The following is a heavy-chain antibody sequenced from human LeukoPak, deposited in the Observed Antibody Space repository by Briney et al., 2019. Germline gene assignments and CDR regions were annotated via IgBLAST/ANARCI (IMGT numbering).Heavy chain of an antibody. D-gene: IGHD1-1*01. V-gene: IGHV3-21*06. Sequence: KAGGSLRLSCAASGFTFSDYSMNWVRQTPGKGLEWVASTSSGSSWIYYADSVRGRFTISRDNAKNLLYLQMNSLRVEDMAIYYCARDAGGRTQREGWFDPWGQGTLVTVSS. CDR1: GFTFSDYS. CDR2: TSSGSSWI. CDR3: ARDAGGRTQREGWFDP. J-gene: IGHJ5*02.